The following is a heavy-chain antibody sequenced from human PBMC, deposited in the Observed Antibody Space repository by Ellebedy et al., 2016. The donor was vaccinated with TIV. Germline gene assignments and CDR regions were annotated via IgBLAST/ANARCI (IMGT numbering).Heavy chain of an antibody. V-gene: IGHV3-7*01. CDR2: MNGDGNER. CDR1: GFTFSTSW. Sequence: PGGSLRLSCAVSGFTFSTSWMSLVRQAPGQGLEWVANMNGDGNERYYVDSVEGRFTISRDNTGNSLYLQMNSLRADDTAVYFCTKDGSGTMNFWGQGTLVTVSS. D-gene: IGHD1-1*01. J-gene: IGHJ4*02. CDR3: TKDGSGTMNF.